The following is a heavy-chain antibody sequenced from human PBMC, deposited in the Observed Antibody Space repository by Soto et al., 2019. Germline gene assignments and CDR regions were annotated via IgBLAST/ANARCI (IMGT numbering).Heavy chain of an antibody. CDR1: GFIVSGNY. Sequence: EVRLVETGGDLIQPGGSLRLSCAASGFIVSGNYMSWVRQAPGKGLEWVSVIYSGGSTYYADSVKGRFTISRDNSKNTRYLQMNSLRADDTAVYYCARDGGLAEDGMDVWGQGTTVTVSS. J-gene: IGHJ6*02. D-gene: IGHD3-10*01. CDR3: ARDGGLAEDGMDV. V-gene: IGHV3-53*02. CDR2: IYSGGST.